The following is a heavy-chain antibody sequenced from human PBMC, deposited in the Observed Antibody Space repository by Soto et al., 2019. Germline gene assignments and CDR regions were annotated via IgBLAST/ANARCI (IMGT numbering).Heavy chain of an antibody. J-gene: IGHJ4*02. Sequence: EVPLLESGGGLVEPGGSRRLSCAASGFTFSSYTMSWVRQAPGKGLEWVSTISGSGSSTYSADSVKGRFTISRDNSKNALYLQMNSLRVEDTAIYCCAKAWGIDYWGQGTLVTVSS. CDR2: ISGSGSST. CDR3: AKAWGIDY. V-gene: IGHV3-23*01. CDR1: GFTFSSYT. D-gene: IGHD7-27*01.